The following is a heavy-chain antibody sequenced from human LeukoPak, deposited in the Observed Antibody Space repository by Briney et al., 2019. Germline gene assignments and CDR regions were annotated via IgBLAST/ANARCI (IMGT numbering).Heavy chain of an antibody. D-gene: IGHD5-24*01. CDR2: IYYSGST. CDR1: GGSISSSSYY. V-gene: IGHV4-39*07. J-gene: IGHJ4*02. Sequence: SETLSLTCTVSGGSISSSSYYWGWIRQPPGKGLEWIGSIYYSGSTYYNPSLKSRVTISVDTSKNQFSLKLSSVTAADTAVYYCARDGRDGYNGGIFGYWGQGTLVTVSS. CDR3: ARDGRDGYNGGIFGY.